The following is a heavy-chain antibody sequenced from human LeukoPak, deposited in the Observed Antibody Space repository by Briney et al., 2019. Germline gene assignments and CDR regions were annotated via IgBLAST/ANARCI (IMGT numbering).Heavy chain of an antibody. D-gene: IGHD1-26*01. V-gene: IGHV4-39*07. J-gene: IGHJ5*02. Sequence: TSETLSLTCTVSGGSISSGGYYWGWIRQPPGKGLEWIGSIYHSGSTYYNPSLKSRVTISVDTSKNQFSLKLSSVTAADTAVYYCARVVGATNWFDPWGQGTLVTVSS. CDR2: IYHSGST. CDR1: GGSISSGGYY. CDR3: ARVVGATNWFDP.